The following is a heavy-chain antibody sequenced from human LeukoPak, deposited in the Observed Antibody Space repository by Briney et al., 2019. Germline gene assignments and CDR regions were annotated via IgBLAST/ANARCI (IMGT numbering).Heavy chain of an antibody. Sequence: PGGSLRLSCAASGFTFSSYAMSWIRQPPGKGLEWIGEINHSGSTNYNPSLKSRVTISVDTSKNQFSLKLSSVTAADTAVYYCARIGYCSGGSCWGQGTLVTVSS. CDR3: ARIGYCSGGSC. V-gene: IGHV4-34*01. J-gene: IGHJ4*02. D-gene: IGHD2-15*01. CDR1: GFTFSSYA. CDR2: INHSGST.